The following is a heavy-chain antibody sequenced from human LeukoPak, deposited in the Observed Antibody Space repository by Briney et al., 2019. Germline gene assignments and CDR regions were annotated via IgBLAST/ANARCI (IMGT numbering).Heavy chain of an antibody. CDR1: GGSISSSSYY. D-gene: IGHD1-26*01. Sequence: SETLSLTCTVSGGSISSSSYYWGWIRQPPGKGLEWIGSIYYSGSTYYNPSLKSRVTISVDTSKNQFSLKLSSVTAADTAVYYCARESRSGSSYFDYWGQGTLVTVSS. V-gene: IGHV4-39*02. CDR2: IYYSGST. CDR3: ARESRSGSSYFDY. J-gene: IGHJ4*02.